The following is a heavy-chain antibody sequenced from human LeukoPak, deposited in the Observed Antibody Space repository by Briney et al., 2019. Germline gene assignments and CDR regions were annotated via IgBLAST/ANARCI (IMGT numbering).Heavy chain of an antibody. V-gene: IGHV1-2*06. CDR3: ASQRNWNVYYYGMDV. D-gene: IGHD1-20*01. CDR2: INPNSGGT. CDR1: GYTFTGYY. Sequence: ASVNVSCKASGYTFTGYYMHWVRQAPGQGLEWMGRINPNSGGTNYAQKFQGRVTMTRDTSISTAYMELSRLRSDDTAVYYCASQRNWNVYYYGMDVWGQGTTVTVSS. J-gene: IGHJ6*02.